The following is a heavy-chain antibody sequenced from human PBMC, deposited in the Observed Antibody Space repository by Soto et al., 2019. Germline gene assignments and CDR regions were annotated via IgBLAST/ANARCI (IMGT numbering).Heavy chain of an antibody. V-gene: IGHV1-58*01. Sequence: GASVKVSCKASGFTFTSSAVQWVRQARGQRLEWIGWIVVGSGNTNYAQKFQERVTITRDMSTSTAYMELSSLRSEDTAVYYCAARLLGAALNPFDAFDIWGQGTMVTVSS. D-gene: IGHD1-26*01. J-gene: IGHJ3*02. CDR3: AARLLGAALNPFDAFDI. CDR2: IVVGSGNT. CDR1: GFTFTSSA.